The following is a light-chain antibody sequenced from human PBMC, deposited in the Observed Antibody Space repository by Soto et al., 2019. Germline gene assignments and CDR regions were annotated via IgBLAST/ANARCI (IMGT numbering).Light chain of an antibody. V-gene: IGKV1-33*01. CDR2: DAS. Sequence: DIQMTQSPSSLSASVGDRVTITCQASQGISNYLNWYQQKPGKAPKLLIYDASNLETGVPSRFSGSGSGTDFTFTISSLQPEDIATYYCQQYDNLPGFGPGTKVDIK. CDR1: QGISNY. J-gene: IGKJ3*01. CDR3: QQYDNLPG.